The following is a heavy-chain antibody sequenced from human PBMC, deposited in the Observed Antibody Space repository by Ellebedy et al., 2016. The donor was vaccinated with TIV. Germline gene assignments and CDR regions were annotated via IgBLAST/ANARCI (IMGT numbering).Heavy chain of an antibody. Sequence: GGSLRLSXAASGFTFSSYWMHWVRQAPGKGLVWVSRINSDGSSTSYADSVKGRFTISRDNAKNTQYLQMNSLRAEDTAVYYCAREGVVAALYYYYYGMDVWGQGTTVTVSS. V-gene: IGHV3-74*01. CDR3: AREGVVAALYYYYYGMDV. CDR1: GFTFSSYW. J-gene: IGHJ6*02. D-gene: IGHD2-15*01. CDR2: INSDGSST.